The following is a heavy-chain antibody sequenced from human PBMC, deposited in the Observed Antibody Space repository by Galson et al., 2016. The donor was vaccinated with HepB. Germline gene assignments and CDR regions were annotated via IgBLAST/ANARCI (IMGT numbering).Heavy chain of an antibody. J-gene: IGHJ6*02. V-gene: IGHV3-33*01. Sequence: RLSCAASGXNFSNYGMHWVRQAPGKGLEXXAIVWYDGYNKYYADSVKGRFTISRDNSKNTLYLQMNSLRAEDTAVYYCASRGDIVNYYGMDVWXQGTTVTVSS. D-gene: IGHD2-15*01. CDR2: VWYDGYNK. CDR3: ASRGDIVNYYGMDV. CDR1: GXNFSNYG.